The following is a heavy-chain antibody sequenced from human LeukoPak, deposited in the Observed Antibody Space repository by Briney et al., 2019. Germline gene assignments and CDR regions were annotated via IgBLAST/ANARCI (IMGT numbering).Heavy chain of an antibody. D-gene: IGHD1-1*01. CDR1: GYTFTGYY. CDR2: INPNSGGT. Sequence: VASVKVSCKASGYTFTGYYMHWVRQAPGQGLEWMGWINPNSGGTNYAQKFQGRVTMTRDTSIGTAYMELSRLRSDDTAVYYCARDDSVVQLGTFDHWGQGTLVTVSS. V-gene: IGHV1-2*02. J-gene: IGHJ5*02. CDR3: ARDDSVVQLGTFDH.